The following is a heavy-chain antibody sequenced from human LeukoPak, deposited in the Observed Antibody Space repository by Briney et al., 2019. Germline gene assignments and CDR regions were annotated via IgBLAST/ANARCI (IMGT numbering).Heavy chain of an antibody. CDR2: ISSSGSTT. V-gene: IGHV3-48*03. J-gene: IGHJ4*02. CDR3: AGGVLGH. Sequence: GGSLRLSCADSGFTSSSYEMNWVRQAQGKGLEWVSYISSSGSTTYYAASVKGRFTISRDNGKNSVYLQMNSLRDEDTAVYYCAGGVLGHWGQGTRVTVSS. D-gene: IGHD3-16*01. CDR1: GFTSSSYE.